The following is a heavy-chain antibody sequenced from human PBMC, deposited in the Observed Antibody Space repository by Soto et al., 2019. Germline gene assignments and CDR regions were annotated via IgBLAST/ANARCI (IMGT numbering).Heavy chain of an antibody. D-gene: IGHD3-10*01. Sequence: QVQLVQSGAEVKSAGSSVKVSCKASGDTFNFYSINWVRQAPGLGLEWVGRVNPILSMSNYAQRFQGRVTMTADKSTDTAYMDLRRRRSEDTAIYYGDSNYGSGYRAFDSWGQGALVTVSS. V-gene: IGHV1-69*02. CDR2: VNPILSMS. CDR1: GDTFNFYS. J-gene: IGHJ4*02. CDR3: DSNYGSGYRAFDS.